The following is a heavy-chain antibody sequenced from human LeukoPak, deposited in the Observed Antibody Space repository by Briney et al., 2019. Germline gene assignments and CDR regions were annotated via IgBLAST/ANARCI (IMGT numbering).Heavy chain of an antibody. CDR3: AKGGIEVGHPAGLYFFDS. Sequence: GGSLRLSCAASGFILSNYGMHWVRQVPGKGLEWVGIIWNDGSRKDYGDSVKGRFTISRDNSKNTLYLQINTLRVEDTALYYCAKGGIEVGHPAGLYFFDSWGRGTLVTVSS. J-gene: IGHJ4*02. CDR2: IWNDGSRK. V-gene: IGHV3-33*06. CDR1: GFILSNYG. D-gene: IGHD6-19*01.